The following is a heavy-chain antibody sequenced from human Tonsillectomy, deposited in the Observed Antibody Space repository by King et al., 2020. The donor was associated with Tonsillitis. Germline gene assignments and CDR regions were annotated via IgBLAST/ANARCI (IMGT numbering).Heavy chain of an antibody. V-gene: IGHV5-51*01. J-gene: IGHJ4*02. D-gene: IGHD3-10*01. CDR1: GYSFSNYW. CDR3: ARREVRGVPDY. Sequence: VQLVESGAEVKKPGESLMISCKASGYSFSNYWIGWVRQMPGKGLEWMGIINPADSDTRYSPSFQGQVTVTADKSTSIAYLEWSSLKASDTAIYYWARREVRGVPDYWGQGTLVTVSS. CDR2: INPADSDT.